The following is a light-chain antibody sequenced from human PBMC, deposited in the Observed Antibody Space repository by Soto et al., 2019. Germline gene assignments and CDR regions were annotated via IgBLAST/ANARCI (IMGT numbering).Light chain of an antibody. CDR2: KAS. CDR1: QIISSL. J-gene: IGKJ4*01. CDR3: QQYARNPLT. Sequence: DIQITQSPSTLSSSVGDRVTISCLSSQIISSLLAWYQQKAGKAPKLLIYKASGLQSGVPSRFSGSGSGTEFTLIISSLQPDDFATYYCQQYARNPLTFGGGTKVDIK. V-gene: IGKV1-5*03.